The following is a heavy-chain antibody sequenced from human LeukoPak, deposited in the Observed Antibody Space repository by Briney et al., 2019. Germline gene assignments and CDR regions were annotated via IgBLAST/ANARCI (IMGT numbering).Heavy chain of an antibody. CDR3: ARKSVSGQFDY. Sequence: ASVKVSCKASGYTFTSYGISWVRQAPGQGLEWMGWINPNSGGTNYAQKFQGRVTMTRDTSLTTAYMELSRLTSDDTAVYYCARKSVSGQFDYWGQGTLVTVSS. CDR1: GYTFTSYG. CDR2: INPNSGGT. J-gene: IGHJ4*02. V-gene: IGHV1-2*02. D-gene: IGHD5/OR15-5a*01.